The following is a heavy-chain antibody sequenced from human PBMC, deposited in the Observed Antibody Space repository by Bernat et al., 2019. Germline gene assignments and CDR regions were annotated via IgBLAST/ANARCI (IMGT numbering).Heavy chain of an antibody. D-gene: IGHD6-19*01. J-gene: IGHJ4*02. CDR2: ISYDGSNK. CDR1: GFTFSSYG. V-gene: IGHV3-30*18. Sequence: QVQLVESGGDVVQPGRSLRLSCAASGFTFSSYGMHWVRQAPGKGLEWVAVISYDGSNKYYADSVKGRFTISRDNSKNTLYLQMNSLRAEDTAVYYCAKDGGGYGDYVSYWGQGTLVTVSS. CDR3: AKDGGGYGDYVSY.